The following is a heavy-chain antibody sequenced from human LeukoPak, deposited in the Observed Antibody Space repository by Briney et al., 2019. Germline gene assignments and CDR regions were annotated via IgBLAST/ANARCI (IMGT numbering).Heavy chain of an antibody. V-gene: IGHV3-30*04. J-gene: IGHJ4*02. Sequence: GRSLRLSCAVSGFIFSDYTMHWVRQAPGKGLDWVAVISYDGSQKYHADSVKGRFTISRDNSKNTVYLQMNSLRAEDTAAFYCARANSSSWHYFDYWGQGTLVTVSS. CDR2: ISYDGSQK. CDR3: ARANSSSWHYFDY. D-gene: IGHD6-13*01. CDR1: GFIFSDYT.